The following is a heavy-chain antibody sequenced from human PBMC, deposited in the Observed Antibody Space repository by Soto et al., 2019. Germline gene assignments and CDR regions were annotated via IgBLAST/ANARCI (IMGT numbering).Heavy chain of an antibody. Sequence: SETLSLTCTVSGGSISSSSYYWGWIRQPPGKGLEWIGSIYYSGSTYYNPSLKSRVTISVDTSKNQFSLKLSSVTAADTAVYYCARHSLGIVVVPAAMHYNWFDPWGQGTLVTVSS. J-gene: IGHJ5*02. D-gene: IGHD2-2*01. CDR3: ARHSLGIVVVPAAMHYNWFDP. V-gene: IGHV4-39*01. CDR1: GGSISSSSYY. CDR2: IYYSGST.